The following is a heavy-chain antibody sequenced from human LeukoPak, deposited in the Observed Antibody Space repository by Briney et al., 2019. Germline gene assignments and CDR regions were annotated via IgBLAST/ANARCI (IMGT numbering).Heavy chain of an antibody. CDR2: INPNSGGT. V-gene: IGHV1-2*02. D-gene: IGHD2/OR15-2a*01. CDR1: GYTFTGYY. CDR3: ARDYYSGYRNWFDP. Sequence: ASVKVSCKASGYTFTGYYMHWVRQAPGQGLGWMGWINPNSGGTNYAQKFQGRVTMTRDTSISTAYMELSRLRSDDTAVYYCARDYYSGYRNWFDPWGQGTLVTVSS. J-gene: IGHJ5*02.